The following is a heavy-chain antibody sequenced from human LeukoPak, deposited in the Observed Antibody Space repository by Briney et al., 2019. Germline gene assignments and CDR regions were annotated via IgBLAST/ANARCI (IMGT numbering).Heavy chain of an antibody. CDR2: INHSGST. Sequence: SETLPLTCAVYGGSFSGYYWSWIRQPPGKGLEWIGEINHSGSTNYNPSLKSRVTMSVDTSNNQFSLKLSSVTAADTAVYYCARSRYSSGWYYIWGQGTMVTVSS. CDR1: GGSFSGYY. CDR3: ARSRYSSGWYYI. D-gene: IGHD6-19*01. J-gene: IGHJ3*02. V-gene: IGHV4-34*01.